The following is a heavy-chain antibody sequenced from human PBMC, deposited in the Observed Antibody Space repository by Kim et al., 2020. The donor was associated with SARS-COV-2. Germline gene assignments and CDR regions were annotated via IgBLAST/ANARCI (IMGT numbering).Heavy chain of an antibody. Sequence: VKGRFTISSDDSKNTLYLQMNSLKTEDTAVYYCTTDQTYYYGSGSPRSDYWGQGTLVTVSS. J-gene: IGHJ4*02. V-gene: IGHV3-15*01. CDR3: TTDQTYYYGSGSPRSDY. D-gene: IGHD3-10*01.